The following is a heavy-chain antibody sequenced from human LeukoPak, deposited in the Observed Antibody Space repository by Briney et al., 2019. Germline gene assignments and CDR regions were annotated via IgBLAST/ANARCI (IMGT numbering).Heavy chain of an antibody. CDR2: ISNSGST. V-gene: IGHV4-59*01. J-gene: IGHJ6*03. CDR3: GRDALVGYFSYYYMDV. D-gene: IGHD2-15*01. CDR1: GGSISSDY. Sequence: SETLSLTCTVSGGSISSDYWTWIRQSPVKGLEWIGGISNSGSTSYNPSLKSRVTISIDTSKNQFSLKLSSVTAADTAVYYCGRDALVGYFSYYYMDVWGKGTTVTVSS.